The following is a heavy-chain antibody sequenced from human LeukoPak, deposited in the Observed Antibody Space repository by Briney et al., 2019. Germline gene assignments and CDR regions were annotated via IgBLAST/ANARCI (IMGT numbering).Heavy chain of an antibody. V-gene: IGHV1-69*05. CDR1: GGTFSSYA. CDR2: IIPIFGTA. J-gene: IGHJ4*02. Sequence: SVKVSCKASGGTFSSYAISWVRQAPGQGLEWMGRIIPIFGTANYAQKFQGRVTVTTDESTSTAYMELSSLRSEDTAVYYCARDTSSSHEMIVFDYWGQGTLVTVSS. D-gene: IGHD6-6*01. CDR3: ARDTSSSHEMIVFDY.